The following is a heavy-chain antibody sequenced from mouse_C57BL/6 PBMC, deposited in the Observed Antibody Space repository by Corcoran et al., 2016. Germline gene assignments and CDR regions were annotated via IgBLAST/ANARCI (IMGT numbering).Heavy chain of an antibody. CDR3: ARNDEITTVVAPYAMDY. CDR2: INPYNGGT. CDR1: GYTFTDYY. V-gene: IGHV1-19*01. J-gene: IGHJ4*01. Sequence: EVQLQQSGPVLVKPGASVKMSCKASGYTFTDYYMNWVKQSHGKSLEWIGVINPYNGGTSYNQKFKGKATLTVDKSSSTAYMELNSLTSEDSAVYYCARNDEITTVVAPYAMDYWGQGTSVTVSS. D-gene: IGHD1-1*01.